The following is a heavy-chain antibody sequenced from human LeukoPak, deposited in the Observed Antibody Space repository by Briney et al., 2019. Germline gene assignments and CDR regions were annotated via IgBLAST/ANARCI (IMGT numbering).Heavy chain of an antibody. D-gene: IGHD6-13*01. CDR3: ARDSSSYYGSFDY. CDR2: IYYSGST. J-gene: IGHJ4*02. CDR1: GGSISSYY. V-gene: IGHV4-59*01. Sequence: KPSETLSLTCTVSGGSISSYYWSWIRQPPGKGLEWIGYIYYSGSTNYNPSLKSRVTISVDTSKNQFSLKVSSVAAADTAVYYCARDSSSYYGSFDYWGRGTLVTVSS.